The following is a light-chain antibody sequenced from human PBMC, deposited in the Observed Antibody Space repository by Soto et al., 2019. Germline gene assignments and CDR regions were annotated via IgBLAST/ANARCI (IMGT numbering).Light chain of an antibody. CDR3: RQYAASPVT. J-gene: IGKJ4*01. CDR2: GAS. Sequence: EIVLTQSPGTLSLSPGESTTLSCRASQSVGRNFLAWYQQKPGRAPRLLIHGASYRATGVPDRFSGSGSETDFTLTISRLEPEDFAVYYCRQYAASPVTFGGGTKVEIK. V-gene: IGKV3-20*01. CDR1: QSVGRNF.